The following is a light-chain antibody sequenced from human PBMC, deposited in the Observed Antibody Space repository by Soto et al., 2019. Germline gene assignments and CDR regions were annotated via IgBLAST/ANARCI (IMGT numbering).Light chain of an antibody. CDR3: QQYDSYSPT. J-gene: IGKJ1*01. CDR1: QDISNY. CDR2: DAS. Sequence: DIQMTQSPSSLSASVGDRVTITCQASQDISNYLNWYQQKPGKAPKLLIYDASSLESGVPSRFSGSGSGTEFTLTINSLQPDDYATFYCQQYDSYSPTFGQGTKVDIK. V-gene: IGKV1-5*01.